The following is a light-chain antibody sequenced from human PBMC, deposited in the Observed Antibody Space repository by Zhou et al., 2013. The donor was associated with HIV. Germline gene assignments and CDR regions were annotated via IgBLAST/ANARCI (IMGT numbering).Light chain of an antibody. V-gene: IGLV1-51*01. CDR1: SSNIGNNY. Sequence: QSVLTQPPSVSAALGQKVTISCSGSSSNIGNNYVSWYQQLPGTAPKLLIYDNNKRPSGIPDRFSGSKSGTSATLGITGLQTGDEAVYYCGTWDSSLSAVVFGGGTKLTVL. CDR3: GTWDSSLSAVV. CDR2: DNN. J-gene: IGLJ2*01.